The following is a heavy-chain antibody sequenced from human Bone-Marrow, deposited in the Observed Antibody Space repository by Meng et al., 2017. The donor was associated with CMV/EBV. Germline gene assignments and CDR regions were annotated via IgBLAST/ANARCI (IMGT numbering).Heavy chain of an antibody. CDR2: ISYDGSNK. CDR1: GFTFSSYA. D-gene: IGHD6-13*01. V-gene: IGHV3-30*04. Sequence: GGSLRLSCAASGFTFSSYAMHWVRQAPGKGLECVAVISYDGSNKYYADSVKGRFTISRDNSKNTLYLQMNSLRAEDTAVYYCAREQQLVAGYFDYWGQGTLVTVSS. CDR3: AREQQLVAGYFDY. J-gene: IGHJ4*02.